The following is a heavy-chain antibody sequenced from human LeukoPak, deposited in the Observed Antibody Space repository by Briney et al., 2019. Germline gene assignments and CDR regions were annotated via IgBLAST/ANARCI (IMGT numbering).Heavy chain of an antibody. CDR3: ARNIVLMVYATGV. CDR2: ISYDGSNK. J-gene: IGHJ4*02. V-gene: IGHV3-30-3*01. CDR1: GFTFSSYA. D-gene: IGHD2-8*01. Sequence: GGSLRLSCAASGFTFSSYAMHWVRQAPGKGLEWVAIISYDGSNKHYADSVKGRFTISRDNSKNTLYLQMNSLRAEDTAVYYCARNIVLMVYATGVWGQGTLVTVSS.